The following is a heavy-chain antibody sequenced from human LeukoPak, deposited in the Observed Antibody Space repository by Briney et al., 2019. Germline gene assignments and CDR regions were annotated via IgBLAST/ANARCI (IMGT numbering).Heavy chain of an antibody. J-gene: IGHJ6*03. V-gene: IGHV4-59*01. CDR3: ARAAMATSYYYYYYYMDV. CDR1: GGSISSYY. Sequence: SETLSLTCTVSGGSISSYYWSWIRQPPGKGLEWIGYIYYSGSTNYNPSLKSRVTISVDTSKNQFSLKLSSVTAADTVVYYCARAAMATSYYYYYYYMDVWGKGTTVTVSS. D-gene: IGHD5-12*01. CDR2: IYYSGST.